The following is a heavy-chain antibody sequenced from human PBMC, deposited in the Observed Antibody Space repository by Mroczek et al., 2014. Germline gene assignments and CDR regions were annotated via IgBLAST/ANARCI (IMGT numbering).Heavy chain of an antibody. J-gene: IGHJ5*02. CDR1: GFTFSSYA. CDR3: ARDHCGGDCYPFWFDP. D-gene: IGHD2-21*01. Sequence: QVQLQQSGGGVVQPGRSLRLSCAASGFTFSSYAMHWVRQAPGKGLEWVAVISYDGSNKYYADSVKGRFTISRDNSKNTLYLQMNSLRAEDTAVYYCARDHCGGDCYPFWFDPWGQGTLVTVSS. CDR2: ISYDGSNK. V-gene: IGHV3-30-3*01.